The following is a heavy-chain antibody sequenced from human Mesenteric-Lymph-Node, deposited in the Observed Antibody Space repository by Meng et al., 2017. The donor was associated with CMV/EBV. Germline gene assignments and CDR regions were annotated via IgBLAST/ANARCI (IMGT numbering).Heavy chain of an antibody. Sequence: LSLTGAASGFAFSSYAMHWVRQAPGKGLEWVAVISYHGSDKFYPDSVKGRFTISRDNSKNTLYLQMNSLRAEDTAVYYCARDQGIQPDRSNWFDPWGQGTLVTVSS. CDR3: ARDQGIQPDRSNWFDP. V-gene: IGHV3-30*04. D-gene: IGHD5-18*01. CDR1: GFAFSSYA. CDR2: ISYHGSDK. J-gene: IGHJ5*02.